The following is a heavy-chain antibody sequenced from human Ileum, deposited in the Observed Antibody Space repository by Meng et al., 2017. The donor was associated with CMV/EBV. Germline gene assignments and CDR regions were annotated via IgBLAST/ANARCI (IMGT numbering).Heavy chain of an antibody. CDR2: VSAKNGNT. D-gene: IGHD2-2*01. CDR3: ARVVVVPSDYYTMDV. CDR1: GYTFSDYT. J-gene: IGHJ6*02. V-gene: IGHV1-18*01. Sequence: ASVKVSCKASGYTFSDYTIMWVRQAPGQGPEWMGWVSAKNGNTKYAERLQGRVTMTTDTSTRTAYMEMRSLRSDDTAVYYCARVVVVPSDYYTMDVWGQGTAVTVSS.